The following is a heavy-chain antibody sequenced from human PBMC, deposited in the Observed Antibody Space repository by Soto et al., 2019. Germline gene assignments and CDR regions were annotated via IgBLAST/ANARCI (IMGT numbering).Heavy chain of an antibody. V-gene: IGHV1-2*02. CDR3: ARPPGYISDWYYFDL. D-gene: IGHD6-19*01. J-gene: IGHJ4*02. Sequence: QVQLVQSGAEVKKPGASVKVSCEASGYTFIDYYMHWVRQAPGQGFEWMGRISPKSGGTNYAQKFQGRVTMTWDTSLNPAYMELSSLISEDTAVYYCARPPGYISDWYYFDLWGQGTLVTVSS. CDR2: ISPKSGGT. CDR1: GYTFIDYY.